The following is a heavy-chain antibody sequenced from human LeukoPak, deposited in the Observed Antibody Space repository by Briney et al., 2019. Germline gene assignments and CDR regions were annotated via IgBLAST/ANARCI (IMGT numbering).Heavy chain of an antibody. J-gene: IGHJ3*02. Sequence: GGSLRLSCAASGFTFSSYGMHWVRQAPGKGLEWVAVISYDGSNKYYADSVKGRFTISRDNSKNTPYLQMNSLRAEDTAVYYCAKDLGGAVAGITFDIWGQGTMVTVSS. CDR2: ISYDGSNK. CDR3: AKDLGGAVAGITFDI. V-gene: IGHV3-30*18. CDR1: GFTFSSYG. D-gene: IGHD6-19*01.